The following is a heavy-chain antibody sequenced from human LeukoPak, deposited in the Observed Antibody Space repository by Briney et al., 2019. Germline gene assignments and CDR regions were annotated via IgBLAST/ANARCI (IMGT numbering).Heavy chain of an antibody. V-gene: IGHV4-34*01. CDR1: GGSFSGYY. D-gene: IGHD2-15*01. CDR2: INHSGST. Sequence: SETLSLTCAVYGGSFSGYYWSWIRQPPGKGLEWIGAINHSGSTNYNPSLKSRVTISVDTSKNQFSLKLSSVTAADTAVYYCARGLTYGSGGSCYFNWFDPWGQGTLVTVSS. J-gene: IGHJ5*02. CDR3: ARGLTYGSGGSCYFNWFDP.